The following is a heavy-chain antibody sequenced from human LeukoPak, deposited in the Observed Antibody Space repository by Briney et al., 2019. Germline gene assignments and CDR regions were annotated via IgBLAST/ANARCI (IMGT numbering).Heavy chain of an antibody. CDR2: VKTDGTT. V-gene: IGHV3-74*01. J-gene: IGHJ4*02. CDR1: GFTSEFTFSSRY. Sequence: GGSLRLSCTVSGFTSEFTFSSRYMHWVRQAPGKGLVWVSLVKTDGTTNYADSVKGRFTVSRDNVKNTLYLQINSLRVEDTALYYCHPLGYTSNWGQGTPVTVSS. CDR3: HPLGYTSN. D-gene: IGHD6-19*01.